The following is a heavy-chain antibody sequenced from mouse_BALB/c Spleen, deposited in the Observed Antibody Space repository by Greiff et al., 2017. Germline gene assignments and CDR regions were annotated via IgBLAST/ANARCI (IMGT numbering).Heavy chain of an antibody. CDR1: GYAFSSYW. V-gene: IGHV1-80*01. D-gene: IGHD1-1*01. CDR3: AKITTVVAEGYYAMDY. Sequence: VKLVESGAELVRPGSSVKISCKASGYAFSSYWMNWVKQRPGQGLEWIGQIYPGDGDTNYNGKFKGKATLTADKSSSTAYMQLSSLTSEDSAVYFCAKITTVVAEGYYAMDYWGQGTSVTVSS. CDR2: IYPGDGDT. J-gene: IGHJ4*01.